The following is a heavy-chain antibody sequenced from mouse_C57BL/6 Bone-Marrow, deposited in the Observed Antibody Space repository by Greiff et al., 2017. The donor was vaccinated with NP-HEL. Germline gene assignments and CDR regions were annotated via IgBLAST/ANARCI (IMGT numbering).Heavy chain of an antibody. Sequence: EVKVVESGGGLVKPGGSLKLSCAASGFTFSSYAMSWVRQTPEKRLEWVATISDGGSYTYYPDNVKGRFTISRDNAKNNLYLQMSHLKSEDTAMYYCARTWGDYYGSSPWFAYWGQGTLVTVSA. CDR1: GFTFSSYA. CDR2: ISDGGSYT. D-gene: IGHD1-1*01. J-gene: IGHJ3*01. CDR3: ARTWGDYYGSSPWFAY. V-gene: IGHV5-4*03.